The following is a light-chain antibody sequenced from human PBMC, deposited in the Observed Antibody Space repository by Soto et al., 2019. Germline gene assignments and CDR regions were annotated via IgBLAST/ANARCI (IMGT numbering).Light chain of an antibody. CDR1: QSVSSSY. V-gene: IGKV3-20*01. CDR2: GAS. J-gene: IGKJ3*01. Sequence: IVLTQSPGTLSLSPGERATLSCRASQSVSSSYLAWYQQRPGQAPMLLIFGASYRATGIPDRFSGSGSGTDFTLTISRLEPEDFAVYYCQHYSSSPPEFTFGPGTKVDSK. CDR3: QHYSSSPPEFT.